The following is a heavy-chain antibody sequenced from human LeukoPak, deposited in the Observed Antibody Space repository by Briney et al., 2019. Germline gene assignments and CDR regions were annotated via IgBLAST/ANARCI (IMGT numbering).Heavy chain of an antibody. CDR3: ARELGYTAMETNVVDY. D-gene: IGHD5-18*01. Sequence: ASVKVSCKASGYTFTGYYMHWVRQAPGQGLEWMGWINPNSGGTNYAQKFQGRVTMTRDTSISTAYMELSRLRSDDTAVYYCARELGYTAMETNVVDYWGQGTLVTVSS. CDR1: GYTFTGYY. J-gene: IGHJ4*02. CDR2: INPNSGGT. V-gene: IGHV1-2*02.